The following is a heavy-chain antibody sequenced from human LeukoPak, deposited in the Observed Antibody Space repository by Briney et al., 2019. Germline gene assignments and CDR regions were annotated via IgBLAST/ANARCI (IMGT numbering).Heavy chain of an antibody. CDR2: INHSGST. CDR1: GGSFSDYY. V-gene: IGHV4-34*01. CDR3: ARRVRGRFGELFFDY. Sequence: SETLSLTCAVYGGSFSDYYWSWIRQPPGKGLEWIGEINHSGSTNYNPSLESRVTISEDTSKNQFSLKLSSVTAADTAVYYCARRVRGRFGELFFDYWGQGILVTVSS. J-gene: IGHJ4*02. D-gene: IGHD3-10*01.